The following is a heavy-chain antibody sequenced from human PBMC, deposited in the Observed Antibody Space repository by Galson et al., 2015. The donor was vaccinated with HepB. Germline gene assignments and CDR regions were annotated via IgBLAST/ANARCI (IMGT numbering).Heavy chain of an antibody. CDR2: FCYSGNT. J-gene: IGHJ4*02. Sequence: SLTCTVSGGSISSYYWSWIRQPPGEGLEWIGSFCYSGNTYYNPSLKSRVTISVHTSENQFSLKLSSVTAADTAVYYCASSYYDSSGYLVYWGQGTLVAVSS. D-gene: IGHD3-22*01. V-gene: IGHV4-59*05. CDR3: ASSYYDSSGYLVY. CDR1: GGSISSYY.